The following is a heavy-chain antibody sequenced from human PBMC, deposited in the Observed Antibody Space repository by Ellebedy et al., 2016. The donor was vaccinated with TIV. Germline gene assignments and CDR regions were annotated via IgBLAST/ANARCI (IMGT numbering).Heavy chain of an antibody. CDR1: GYSFTGHY. J-gene: IGHJ6*02. Sequence: AASVKVSCKASGYSFTGHYMHWVRQAPGQGLEWIGWINPDSGDTNYAQKFQGWVTMTRDTSISTAYMELSRLRSDDTAVYYCARGEAAAGMYYYYGMDVWGQGTTVTVSS. D-gene: IGHD6-13*01. CDR2: INPDSGDT. CDR3: ARGEAAAGMYYYYGMDV. V-gene: IGHV1-2*04.